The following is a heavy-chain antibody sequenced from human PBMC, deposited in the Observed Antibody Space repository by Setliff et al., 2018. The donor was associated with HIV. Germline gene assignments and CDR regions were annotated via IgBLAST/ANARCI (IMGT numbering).Heavy chain of an antibody. CDR1: GYTFTGYY. CDR2: INPNSGGT. D-gene: IGHD3-22*01. V-gene: IGHV1-2*02. J-gene: IGHJ4*02. CDR3: ARIPNHSSGFDY. Sequence: ASVKVSCKPSGYTFTGYYVHWVRQAPGQGLEWMGWINPNSGGTNYAQKFQGRVTMTRDTSISTAYMELSRLRSDDTAVYYCARIPNHSSGFDYWGQGTPVTVSS.